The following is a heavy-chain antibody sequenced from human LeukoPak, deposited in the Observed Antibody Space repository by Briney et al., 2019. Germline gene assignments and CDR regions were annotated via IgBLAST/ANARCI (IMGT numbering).Heavy chain of an antibody. J-gene: IGHJ4*02. CDR2: MNPNSGNT. V-gene: IGHV1-8*01. D-gene: IGHD6-19*01. Sequence: ASVKVSCKASGYTFTSYDINWVRQATGQGLEWMGWMNPNSGNTGYAQKFQGRATMTRNTSISTAYMELSRLRSEDTAVYYCARGIAVAGYYFDYWGQGTLVTVSS. CDR1: GYTFTSYD. CDR3: ARGIAVAGYYFDY.